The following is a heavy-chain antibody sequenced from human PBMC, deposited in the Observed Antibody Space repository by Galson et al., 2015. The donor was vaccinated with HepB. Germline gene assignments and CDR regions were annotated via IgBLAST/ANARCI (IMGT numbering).Heavy chain of an antibody. J-gene: IGHJ4*02. V-gene: IGHV3-23*01. CDR3: AYIWEMGGQPRVGY. D-gene: IGHD1-26*01. CDR1: GFSFSNYA. CDR2: ISNTGSST. Sequence: SLRLSCAASGFSFSNYAMSWVRQAPGKGLEWVSGISNTGSSTYYADSVQGRFTISRDNTKNTLYLQMNSLRAEDTALYYCAYIWEMGGQPRVGYWGQGTLVTVSS.